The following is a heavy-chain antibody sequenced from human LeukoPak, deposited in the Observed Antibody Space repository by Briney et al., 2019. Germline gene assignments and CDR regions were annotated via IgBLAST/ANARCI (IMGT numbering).Heavy chain of an antibody. CDR3: AREKTCSSTSCYFFDY. CDR1: GGSVSSGNYY. Sequence: SETLSLTRTVSGGSVSSGNYYWSWIRQPPGKGLEWIGYIYYSGSTNYNPSLKSRVTISVDTSKNQFSLKLRSVTAADTAVYYCAREKTCSSTSCYFFDYWGQGTLVTVSS. J-gene: IGHJ4*02. D-gene: IGHD2-2*01. CDR2: IYYSGST. V-gene: IGHV4-61*01.